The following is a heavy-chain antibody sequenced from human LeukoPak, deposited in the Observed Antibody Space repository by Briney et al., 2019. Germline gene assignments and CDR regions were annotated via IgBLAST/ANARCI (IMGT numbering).Heavy chain of an antibody. CDR2: IYYSGST. V-gene: IGHV4-39*07. J-gene: IGHJ4*02. D-gene: IGHD2-15*01. Sequence: SETLSLTCTVSGGSISSYYWGWIRQPPGKGLEWIGSIYYSGSTYYSPSLKSRVTISVDTSKNQFSLKLSSVTAADTAVYYCARTPSVYCSGGNCYPGHFDYWGQGTLVTVSS. CDR1: GGSISSYY. CDR3: ARTPSVYCSGGNCYPGHFDY.